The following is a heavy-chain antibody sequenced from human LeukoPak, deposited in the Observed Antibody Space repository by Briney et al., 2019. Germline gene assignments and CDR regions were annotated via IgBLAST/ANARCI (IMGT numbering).Heavy chain of an antibody. Sequence: GGSLRLSCAASGFTFSSYWMHWVRQAPGKGLVWVSRINGDGSTTIYADSVKGRFTISRDNAKNTLYLQINSLSVEDTAVYYCARPHTGFDSWGQGTLVPVSS. J-gene: IGHJ4*02. V-gene: IGHV3-74*01. CDR3: ARPHTGFDS. CDR2: INGDGSTT. CDR1: GFTFSSYW.